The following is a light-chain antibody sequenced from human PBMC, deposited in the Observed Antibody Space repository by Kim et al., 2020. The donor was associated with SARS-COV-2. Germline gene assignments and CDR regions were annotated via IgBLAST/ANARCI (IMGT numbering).Light chain of an antibody. CDR2: DVI. V-gene: IGLV2-11*03. J-gene: IGLJ2*01. Sequence: QSVTISCTGTSSDVGGYNFVSWYQQHQGKAPRLMMFDVIKRPSGVPDRFSGSKSGNTASLTISGLQAEDEADYYCCSYYGGTHTVVFGGGAQLTVL. CDR1: SSDVGGYNF. CDR3: CSYYGGTHTVV.